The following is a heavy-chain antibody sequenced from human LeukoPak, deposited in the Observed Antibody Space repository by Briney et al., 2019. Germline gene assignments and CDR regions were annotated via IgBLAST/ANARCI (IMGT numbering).Heavy chain of an antibody. CDR3: ARDASTFGGVIVIRGPIDY. CDR1: GYTFTGYY. Sequence: GASVKVSCKASGYTFTGYYMHWVRQAPGQGLEWMGWINPNSGGTNYAQKFQGRVTMTRDTSISTAYMELSRLRSDDTAAYYCARDASTFGGVIVIRGPIDYWGQGTLVTVSS. D-gene: IGHD3-16*02. J-gene: IGHJ4*02. CDR2: INPNSGGT. V-gene: IGHV1-2*02.